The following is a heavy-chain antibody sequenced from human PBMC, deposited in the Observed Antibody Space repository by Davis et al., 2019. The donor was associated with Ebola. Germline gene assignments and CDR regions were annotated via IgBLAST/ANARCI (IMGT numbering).Heavy chain of an antibody. V-gene: IGHV1-46*01. D-gene: IGHD2-8*01. CDR1: GYTLVSYY. Sequence: ASVKVSCKASGYTLVSYYAHWVRQAPGQGLEWMGIINPSGGTTTYAQKFQGRLTMTKNISIGTAYMELSTLTSEDTAVYYCARRVYSRSGFDSWGQGTLVTVSS. CDR2: INPSGGTT. CDR3: ARRVYSRSGFDS. J-gene: IGHJ4*02.